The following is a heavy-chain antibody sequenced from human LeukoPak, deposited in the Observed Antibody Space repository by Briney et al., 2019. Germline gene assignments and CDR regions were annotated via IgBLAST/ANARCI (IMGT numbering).Heavy chain of an antibody. CDR2: INHSGST. V-gene: IGHV4-34*01. J-gene: IGHJ4*02. CDR3: AVTRWLRTFDY. D-gene: IGHD5-24*01. CDR1: GVSLRGDD. Sequence: PSESLSLSRAVYGVSLRGDDWSWIRQPPRKGREWSGEINHSGSTNHNPSLKSRVTISVDTSKNQFSLELSSVTAAATAVYYCAVTRWLRTFDYWGQGTLVTVSS.